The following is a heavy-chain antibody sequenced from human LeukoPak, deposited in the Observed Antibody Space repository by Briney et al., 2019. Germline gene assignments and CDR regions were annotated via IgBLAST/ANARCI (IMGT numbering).Heavy chain of an antibody. CDR2: INYSGTT. CDR1: AFSMRSYC. D-gene: IGHD3-22*01. Sequence: PWETLSLTCTVSAFSMRSYCWSWIRQPPGKGLEWMGFINYSGTTRYKPTLQSRVTISADTYKNQFSLNLTSVTAADTAVYFCARLLDNDSSGDPDTFDMWGQGTMVTVSS. CDR3: ARLLDNDSSGDPDTFDM. V-gene: IGHV4-59*01. J-gene: IGHJ3*02.